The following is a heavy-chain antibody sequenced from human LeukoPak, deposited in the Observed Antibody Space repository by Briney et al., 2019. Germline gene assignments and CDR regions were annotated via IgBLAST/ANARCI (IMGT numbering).Heavy chain of an antibody. Sequence: PSETLSLTCAVYGGSFSGYYWSWIRQPPGKGLEWIGYIYYSGSTNYNPSLKSRVTISVDTSKNQFSLKLSSVTAADTAVYYCARGLGPDAFDIWGQGTMVTVSS. V-gene: IGHV4-59*01. CDR1: GGSFSGYY. J-gene: IGHJ3*02. CDR2: IYYSGST. CDR3: ARGLGPDAFDI.